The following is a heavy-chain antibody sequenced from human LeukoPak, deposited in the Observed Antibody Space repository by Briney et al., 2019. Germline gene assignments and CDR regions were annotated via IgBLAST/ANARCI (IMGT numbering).Heavy chain of an antibody. CDR1: GFTFSSYS. V-gene: IGHV3-23*01. Sequence: GGSLTLSCADSGFTFSSYSMNWVRQAPGKGLEWVSAISGSGGSTYYADSVKGRFTISRDNSKNTLYLQMNSLSAECTAVYYCAKAYYGGILGLDYWGQGTLVTVSS. CDR3: AKAYYGGILGLDY. J-gene: IGHJ4*02. D-gene: IGHD4-23*01. CDR2: ISGSGGST.